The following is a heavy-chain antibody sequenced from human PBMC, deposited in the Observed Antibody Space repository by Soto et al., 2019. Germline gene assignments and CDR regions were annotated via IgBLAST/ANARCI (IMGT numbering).Heavy chain of an antibody. V-gene: IGHV1-18*01. J-gene: IGHJ6*02. CDR3: AMVDVYVTPSPQDV. CDR2: INAYNGNT. Sequence: ASVKVSCKASGYRFTSYGIGWVRQAPGQGLERMGWINAYNGNTNYAQNLQGRVTLTTDTSTSTAYMELRSLRSNDTAVYYCAMVDVYVTPSPQDVWGQGTTVTVSS. CDR1: GYRFTSYG. D-gene: IGHD3-16*01.